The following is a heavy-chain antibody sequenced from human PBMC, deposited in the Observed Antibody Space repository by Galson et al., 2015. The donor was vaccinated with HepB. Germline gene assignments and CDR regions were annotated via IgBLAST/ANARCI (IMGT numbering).Heavy chain of an antibody. CDR1: GYTFTSYA. CDR3: AAAFYGSGSYGAIDY. J-gene: IGHJ4*02. CDR2: INAGNGNT. Sequence: SVKVSCKASGYTFTSYAMHWVRQAPGQRLEWMGWINAGNGNTKYSQKFQERVTITRDMSTSTAYMELSSLRSEDTAVYYCAAAFYGSGSYGAIDYWGQGTLVTVSS. V-gene: IGHV1-3*01. D-gene: IGHD3-10*01.